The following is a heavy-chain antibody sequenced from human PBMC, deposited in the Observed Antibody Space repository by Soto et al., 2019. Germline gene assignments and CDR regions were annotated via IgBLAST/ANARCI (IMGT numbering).Heavy chain of an antibody. CDR3: ARHAEDSSGWYGYYFDY. V-gene: IGHV4-59*08. J-gene: IGHJ4*02. CDR2: IYYRGST. D-gene: IGHD6-19*01. Sequence: PSETLSLTCTVSGCSISRYYWSWIRQPPGKGLEWIGYIYYRGSTNYNPSLKSRVTISVDTSKNQFSLKLSSVTAADTAVYYCARHAEDSSGWYGYYFDYWGQGTLVTVSS. CDR1: GCSISRYY.